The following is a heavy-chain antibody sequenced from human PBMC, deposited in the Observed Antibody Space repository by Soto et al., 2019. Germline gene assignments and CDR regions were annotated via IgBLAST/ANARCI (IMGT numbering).Heavy chain of an antibody. D-gene: IGHD3-10*01. CDR2: IWYDGSEK. CDR3: ARWGDYKKLDC. Sequence: GGSLRLSCAASGFTFSSHGMHWVRQAPGKGLEWVAVIWYDGSEKYYADSAKGRFTISRDNSKNTLYLQMSGLRAEDTAVYYCARWGDYKKLDCWGQGTPVTVSS. J-gene: IGHJ4*02. V-gene: IGHV3-33*03. CDR1: GFTFSSHG.